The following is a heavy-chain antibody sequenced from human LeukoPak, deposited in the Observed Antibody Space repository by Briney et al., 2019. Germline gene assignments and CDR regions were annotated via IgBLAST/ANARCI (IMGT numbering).Heavy chain of an antibody. CDR2: INSDGSGT. CDR3: ARNYYYDSXGYFPXQNPDY. J-gene: IGHJ4*02. V-gene: IGHV3-74*01. CDR1: GFTFSNYW. D-gene: IGHD3-22*01. Sequence: GGSLRLSCAASGFTFSNYWMHWVRQAPGKGLVWVSRINSDGSGTNYADSVKGRFTISRDNAKNTLYLQMNSLRAEDTAVYYCARNYYYDSXGYFPXQNPDYWGQXTXXXVSS.